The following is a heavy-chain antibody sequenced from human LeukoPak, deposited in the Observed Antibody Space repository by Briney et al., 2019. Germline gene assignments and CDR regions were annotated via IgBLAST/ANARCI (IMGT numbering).Heavy chain of an antibody. CDR2: INHSGST. Sequence: SETLSLTCAVYGGSFSGYYWSWIRQPPGKGLEWIGEINHSGSTNYNPSLKSRVTISVDTSKNQFSPRLSSVTAADTAVYYCARGGYSYVFKAFDIWGQGTKVTVSS. V-gene: IGHV4-34*01. J-gene: IGHJ3*02. CDR3: ARGGYSYVFKAFDI. D-gene: IGHD5-18*01. CDR1: GGSFSGYY.